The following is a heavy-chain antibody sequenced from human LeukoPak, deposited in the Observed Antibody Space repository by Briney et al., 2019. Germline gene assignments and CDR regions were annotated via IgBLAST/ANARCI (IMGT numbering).Heavy chain of an antibody. V-gene: IGHV3-21*01. D-gene: IGHD2-15*01. CDR3: ARGYCSGDTCYSVFDY. Sequence: GGSLRLSCAASGFTFSSYTMNWVRQAPGKGLECVSSISSSSSYIYYADSVKGRFTISRDNAENSLYLQMNSLRAEDTAIYYCARGYCSGDTCYSVFDYWGQGTLVTVSS. CDR2: ISSSSSYI. J-gene: IGHJ4*02. CDR1: GFTFSSYT.